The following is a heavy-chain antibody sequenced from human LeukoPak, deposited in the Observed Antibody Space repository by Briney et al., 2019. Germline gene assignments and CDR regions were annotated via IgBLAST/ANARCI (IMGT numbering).Heavy chain of an antibody. CDR2: IKQDGSEK. CDR3: ATGTGSYGVPFDY. J-gene: IGHJ4*02. D-gene: IGHD6-19*01. Sequence: GGSLRLSCAASGFTFSSYWMSWVRQAPGKGLERVANIKQDGSEKHYVDSVKGRFTISRDDAKNSLYLQMNSLRAEDTAVYYCATGTGSYGVPFDYWGRGTLVTVSS. CDR1: GFTFSSYW. V-gene: IGHV3-7*01.